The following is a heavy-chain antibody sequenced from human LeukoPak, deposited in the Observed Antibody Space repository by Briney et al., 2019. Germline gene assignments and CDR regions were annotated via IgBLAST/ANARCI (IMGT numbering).Heavy chain of an antibody. D-gene: IGHD5-18*01. J-gene: IGHJ4*02. CDR2: IYYSGCT. CDR3: ARDRGYSYGYGAFDY. V-gene: IGHV4-31*03. Sequence: SETLSLTCTFSGGSISSGGYYWSWIRQHPGKGLEWIGYIYYSGCTYYNPSLNSRVTISVDTSKNQLSLKVSSVTAADAAVYYCARDRGYSYGYGAFDYWGQGTLVTVSS. CDR1: GGSISSGGYY.